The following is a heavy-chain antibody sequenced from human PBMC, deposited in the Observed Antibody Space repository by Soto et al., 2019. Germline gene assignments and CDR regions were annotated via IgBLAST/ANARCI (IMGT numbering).Heavy chain of an antibody. Sequence: SETLSLTCTVSGGSISSFYWSWIRQPPGKGLEWIGYIYYSGSTNYNPSLKSRVTISVDTSKNQFSLKLSSVTAADTAVYYCARASHYDSRGFDYWGQGTLVTVSS. CDR2: IYYSGST. D-gene: IGHD3-22*01. V-gene: IGHV4-59*01. J-gene: IGHJ4*02. CDR1: GGSISSFY. CDR3: ARASHYDSRGFDY.